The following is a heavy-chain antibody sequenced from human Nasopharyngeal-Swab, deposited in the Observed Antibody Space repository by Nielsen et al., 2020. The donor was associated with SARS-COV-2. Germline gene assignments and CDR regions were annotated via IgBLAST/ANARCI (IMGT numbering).Heavy chain of an antibody. CDR3: ARGGGYVDAFDI. J-gene: IGHJ3*02. CDR1: GFTFSSYG. Sequence: GGSLRLSCAASGFTFSSYGMHWVRQAPGKGLEWVAVIWYDGSNKYYADSVKVRFTISRDNSKNTLYLQMNSLRAEDTAVYYCARGGGYVDAFDIWGQGTMVTVSS. CDR2: IWYDGSNK. D-gene: IGHD3-16*01. V-gene: IGHV3-33*01.